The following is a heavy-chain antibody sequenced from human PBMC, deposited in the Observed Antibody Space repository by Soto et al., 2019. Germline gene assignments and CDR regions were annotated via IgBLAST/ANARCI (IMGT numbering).Heavy chain of an antibody. CDR1: GGFISNGDYH. Sequence: QVQLQESGPGLVKPSQTLSLICTVSGGFISNGDYHWSWIRQPPGKGLEWIGYTYPSGRTYYNASPRSRVPISIDASTNQFSLKLNSVTAADTAVYYCAREGGYDSPHGCWGQGTLVTVSS. CDR2: TYPSGRT. J-gene: IGHJ4*02. CDR3: AREGGYDSPHGC. D-gene: IGHD5-12*01. V-gene: IGHV4-30-4*01.